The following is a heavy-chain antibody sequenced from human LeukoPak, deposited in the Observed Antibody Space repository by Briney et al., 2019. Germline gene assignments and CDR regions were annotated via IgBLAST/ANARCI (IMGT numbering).Heavy chain of an antibody. CDR2: IYYSGST. J-gene: IGHJ5*02. V-gene: IGHV4-61*08. CDR1: GGSISSGDYY. CDR3: ARDRGEYCSGGSCYSNWFDP. D-gene: IGHD2-15*01. Sequence: SETLSLTCTVSGGSISSGDYYWSWIRQPPGKGLEWIGYIYYSGSTNYNPSLKSRVTISVDTSKNQFSLKLSSVTAADTAVYYCARDRGEYCSGGSCYSNWFDPWGQGTLVTVSS.